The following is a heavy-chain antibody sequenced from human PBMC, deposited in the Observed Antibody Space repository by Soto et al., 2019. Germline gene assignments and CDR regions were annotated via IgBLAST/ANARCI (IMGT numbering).Heavy chain of an antibody. J-gene: IGHJ4*02. D-gene: IGHD3-22*01. CDR3: AKGSNYYDSSGYFVY. CDR1: GFTFSSYA. Sequence: GSLRLSCAASGFTFSSYAMSWVRQAPGKGLEWVSAISGSGGSTYYADSVKGRFTISRDNSKNTLYLQMNSLRAEDTAVYYCAKGSNYYDSSGYFVYWGQGTLVTVSS. CDR2: ISGSGGST. V-gene: IGHV3-23*01.